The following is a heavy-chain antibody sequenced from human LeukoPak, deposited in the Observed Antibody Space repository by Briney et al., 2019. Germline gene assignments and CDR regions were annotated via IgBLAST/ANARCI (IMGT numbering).Heavy chain of an antibody. CDR2: IYGGGST. Sequence: GGSLRLSCAASGLTVSSNYMTWVRQAPGKGLEWVSVIYGGGSTYYADPVKGRFTISRDNSKNTLYLQMNSLRAEDTAVYYCAREQHQLGAFDIWGQGTMVTVSS. D-gene: IGHD6-13*01. CDR1: GLTVSSNY. CDR3: AREQHQLGAFDI. V-gene: IGHV3-53*01. J-gene: IGHJ3*02.